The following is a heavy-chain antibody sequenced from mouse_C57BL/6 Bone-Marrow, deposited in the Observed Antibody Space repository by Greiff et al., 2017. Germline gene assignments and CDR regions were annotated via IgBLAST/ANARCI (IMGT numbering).Heavy chain of an antibody. J-gene: IGHJ2*01. Sequence: VKLMESGPGLVAPSQSLSITCTVSGFSLTSYAISWVRQPPGKGLEWLGVIWTGGGTNYNSALKSRLSISKDNSKSQVFLKMNSLQTDDTARYYCARNFRYYGSSPYYFDYWGQGTTRTVSS. CDR3: ARNFRYYGSSPYYFDY. CDR1: GFSLTSYA. V-gene: IGHV2-9-1*01. D-gene: IGHD1-1*01. CDR2: IWTGGGT.